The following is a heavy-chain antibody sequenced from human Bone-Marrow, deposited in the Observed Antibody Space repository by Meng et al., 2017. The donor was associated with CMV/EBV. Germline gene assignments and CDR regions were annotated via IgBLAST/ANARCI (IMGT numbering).Heavy chain of an antibody. Sequence: ASVKVSGKASDYTFTKYGITWMRQAPGQGLEWMGWPSTYNSATKYAQKVQGRVTMTTETATNTAYMELRSLRPDDTAVYYCARGGGVHYIERGGREWYFDRWAQGTLVTVTS. CDR3: ARGGGVHYIERGGREWYFDR. CDR2: PSTYNSAT. J-gene: IGHJ4*02. CDR1: DYTFTKYG. V-gene: IGHV1-18*01. D-gene: IGHD2-15*01.